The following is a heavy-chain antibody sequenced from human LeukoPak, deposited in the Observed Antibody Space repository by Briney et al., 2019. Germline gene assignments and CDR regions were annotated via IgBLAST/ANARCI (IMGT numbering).Heavy chain of an antibody. D-gene: IGHD3-10*01. J-gene: IGHJ4*02. CDR2: INWNGGST. CDR1: GFTFDDYG. Sequence: GGSLRLSCAASGFTFDDYGMSWVRQVPGKGLEWVSGINWNGGSTGYTDSVKGRFTISRDNAKNSLYLQMNSLRAEDTALYYCARRRVTFVRGVDITSYYFDYWGQGTLVTVSS. CDR3: ARRRVTFVRGVDITSYYFDY. V-gene: IGHV3-20*04.